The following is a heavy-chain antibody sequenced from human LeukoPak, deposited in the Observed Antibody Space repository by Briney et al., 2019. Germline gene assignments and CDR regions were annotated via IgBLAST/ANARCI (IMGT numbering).Heavy chain of an antibody. CDR2: IIPIFGTA. CDR3: AKLRGPEQMTPPFDH. D-gene: IGHD1-14*01. J-gene: IGHJ4*02. V-gene: IGHV1-69*13. CDR1: GGTFSSYA. Sequence: AAVKDSCKASGGTFSSYAISWVRQAPGQGREWMEGIIPIFGTANYAQKFQGRVTITSDESTHTAYVEQSNLRYQDTAVYDCAKLRGPEQMTPPFDHWGQGPVVTVSS.